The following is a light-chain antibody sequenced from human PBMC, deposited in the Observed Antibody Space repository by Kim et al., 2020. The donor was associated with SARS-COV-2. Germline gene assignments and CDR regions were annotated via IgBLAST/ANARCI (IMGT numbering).Light chain of an antibody. J-gene: IGLJ1*01. V-gene: IGLV1-40*01. Sequence: ATTACTGSSSNIGAGYDVHWYQQLPGTAPKLLIYGNSNRPSGVPDRFSGSKSGTSASLAITGLQAEDEADYYCQSYDSSLSGSYVFGTGTKVTVL. CDR3: QSYDSSLSGSYV. CDR1: SSNIGAGYD. CDR2: GNS.